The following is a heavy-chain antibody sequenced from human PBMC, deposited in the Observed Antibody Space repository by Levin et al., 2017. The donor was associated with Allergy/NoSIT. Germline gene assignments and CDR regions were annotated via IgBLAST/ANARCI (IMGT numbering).Heavy chain of an antibody. D-gene: IGHD3-10*01. CDR3: ARVWGIRGVRRYFDY. CDR1: GGSFSGYY. Sequence: PGGSLRLSCAVYGGSFSGYYWSWIRQPPGKGLEWIGEINHSGSTNYNPSLKSRVTISVDTSKNQFSLKLSSVTAADTAVYYCARVWGIRGVRRYFDYWGQGTLVTVSS. CDR2: INHSGST. V-gene: IGHV4-34*01. J-gene: IGHJ4*02.